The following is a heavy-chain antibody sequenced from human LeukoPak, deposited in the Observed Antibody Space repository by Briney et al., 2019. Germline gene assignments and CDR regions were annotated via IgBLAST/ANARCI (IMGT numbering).Heavy chain of an antibody. Sequence: PGGSLRLSCAASGFTLSSYAMTWVRQAPGKGLEWVSAICASGGSTYYADSVKGRFTISRDNSKNTLYLQMNSLRAEDTAVYYCAKDRSLNDYGDFFDYWGQGTLVTVSS. V-gene: IGHV3-23*01. CDR1: GFTLSSYA. J-gene: IGHJ4*02. CDR3: AKDRSLNDYGDFFDY. CDR2: ICASGGST. D-gene: IGHD4-17*01.